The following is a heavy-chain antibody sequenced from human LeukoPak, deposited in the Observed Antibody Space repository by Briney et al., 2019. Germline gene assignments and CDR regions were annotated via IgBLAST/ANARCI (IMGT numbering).Heavy chain of an antibody. Sequence: GGSLRLSCAASGFTFSSYAMSWVRQAPGKGLEWVSVISGSGGSTYYTDSVKGRSTISRDNSKNTLYLQMNSLRAEDTAVYYCAKDRGFDWVFDYWGQGTLVTVSS. CDR1: GFTFSSYA. CDR2: ISGSGGST. V-gene: IGHV3-23*01. CDR3: AKDRGFDWVFDY. D-gene: IGHD3-9*01. J-gene: IGHJ4*02.